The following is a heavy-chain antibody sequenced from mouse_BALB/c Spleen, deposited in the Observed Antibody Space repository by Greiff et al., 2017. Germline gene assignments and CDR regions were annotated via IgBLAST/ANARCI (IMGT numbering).Heavy chain of an antibody. D-gene: IGHD2-1*01. Sequence: EVQGVESGGGLVQPGGSRKLSCAASGFTFSSFGMHWVRQAPEKGLEWVAYISSGSSTIYYADTVKGRFTISRDNPKNTLYLQMSSLKSEDTAMYYCAKIYGNYFDYWGQGTTLTVSS. V-gene: IGHV5-17*02. CDR1: GFTFSSFG. J-gene: IGHJ2*01. CDR2: ISSGSSTI. CDR3: AKIYGNYFDY.